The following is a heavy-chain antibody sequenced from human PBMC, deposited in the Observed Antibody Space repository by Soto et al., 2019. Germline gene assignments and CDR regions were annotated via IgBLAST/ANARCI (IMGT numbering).Heavy chain of an antibody. V-gene: IGHV1-3*01. CDR3: ATTPFYDSSFDAFDI. CDR2: INAGNGNT. CDR1: GYTFTSYA. Sequence: QVQLVQSGAEVKKPGASVKVSCKASGYTFTSYAMHWVRQAPGQRLEWMGWINAGNGNTKYSQKLQGRGTITRDTSASTAYMELSSLRSEDTAVYYCATTPFYDSSFDAFDIWGQGTMVTVSS. D-gene: IGHD3-22*01. J-gene: IGHJ3*02.